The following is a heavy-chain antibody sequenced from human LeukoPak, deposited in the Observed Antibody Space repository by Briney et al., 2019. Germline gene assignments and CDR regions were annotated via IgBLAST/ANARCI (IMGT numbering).Heavy chain of an antibody. Sequence: SETLSLTCTVSGSSISSYYWSWIRQPPGKGLEWIGYINYSGSTKYYPSLKSRVTISVDTSKNQFSLQLTSVTAADTAVYYCARGGYYDSSGLYFFDYWGQGTLVTVSS. D-gene: IGHD3-22*01. CDR1: GSSISSYY. CDR2: INYSGST. V-gene: IGHV4-59*01. J-gene: IGHJ4*02. CDR3: ARGGYYDSSGLYFFDY.